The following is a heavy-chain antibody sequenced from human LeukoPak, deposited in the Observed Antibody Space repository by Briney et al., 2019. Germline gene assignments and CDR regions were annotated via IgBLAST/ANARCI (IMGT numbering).Heavy chain of an antibody. D-gene: IGHD3-22*01. CDR3: ARNYDSSGYGLGY. CDR2: IIPIFGTA. Sequence: ASVKVSCKASGGTFSSYAISWVRQAPGQGLEWIGGIIPIFGTANYAQKFQGRVTITTDESTSTAYMELSSLRSEDTAVYYCARNYDSSGYGLGYWGQGTLVTVSS. V-gene: IGHV1-69*05. CDR1: GGTFSSYA. J-gene: IGHJ4*02.